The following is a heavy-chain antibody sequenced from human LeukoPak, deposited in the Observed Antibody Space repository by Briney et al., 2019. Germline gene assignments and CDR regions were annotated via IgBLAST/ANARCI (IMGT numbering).Heavy chain of an antibody. CDR2: MNPNSGNT. Sequence: ASVKASCKASGYTFTSYDINWVRQATGQGLEWMGWMNPNSGNTGYAQKFQGRVTMTRNTSISTAYMELSSLRSEDTAVYYCARGPFKQWLVRAYWGQGTLVTVSS. V-gene: IGHV1-8*01. CDR3: ARGPFKQWLVRAY. J-gene: IGHJ4*02. D-gene: IGHD6-19*01. CDR1: GYTFTSYD.